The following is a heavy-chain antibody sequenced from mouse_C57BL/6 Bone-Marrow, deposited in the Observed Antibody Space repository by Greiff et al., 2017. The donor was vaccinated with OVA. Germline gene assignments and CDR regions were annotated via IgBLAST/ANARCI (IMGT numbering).Heavy chain of an antibody. CDR1: GYTFTSYG. Sequence: QVQLQQSGAELARPGASVKLSCKASGYTFTSYGISWVKQRTGQGLAWIGEIYPRSGNTYYNEKFKGKATLTADKSSSTAYMELRSLTSEDSAVYFCAKGDDYDDWFAYWGQGTLVTVSA. V-gene: IGHV1-81*01. CDR2: IYPRSGNT. J-gene: IGHJ3*01. D-gene: IGHD2-4*01. CDR3: AKGDDYDDWFAY.